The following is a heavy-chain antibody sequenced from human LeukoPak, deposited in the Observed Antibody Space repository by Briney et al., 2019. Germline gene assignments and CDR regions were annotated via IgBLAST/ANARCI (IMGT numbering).Heavy chain of an antibody. CDR3: ARSGYSYGYWGHFDY. CDR1: GGSFSGYY. J-gene: IGHJ4*02. D-gene: IGHD5-18*01. Sequence: SETLSLTCAVYGGSFSGYYWSWIRQPPGKGLEWIGEINHGGSTNYNPALKSRGTISVEPSKNQFSPKLSSVTAADTAVYYCARSGYSYGYWGHFDYWGQGTLVTVSS. V-gene: IGHV4-34*01. CDR2: INHGGST.